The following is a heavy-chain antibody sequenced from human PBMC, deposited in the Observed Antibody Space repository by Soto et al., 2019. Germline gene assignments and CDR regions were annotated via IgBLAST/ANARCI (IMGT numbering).Heavy chain of an antibody. D-gene: IGHD2-2*01. Sequence: GASVKVSCKASGGTFTDYAFSWVRQAPGQGLEWMGGIIPIFGTPDYAQKFQGRVTITADESTRTASMELGSLRSDDTAVYYCARERSVGYCITTTCPKPFYYYAMDVWGQGTTVTVS. CDR3: ARERSVGYCITTTCPKPFYYYAMDV. CDR1: GGTFTDYA. CDR2: IIPIFGTP. J-gene: IGHJ6*02. V-gene: IGHV1-69*13.